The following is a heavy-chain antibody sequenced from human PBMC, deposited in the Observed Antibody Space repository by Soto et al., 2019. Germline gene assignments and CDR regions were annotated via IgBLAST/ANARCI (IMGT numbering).Heavy chain of an antibody. CDR2: INPSGGST. CDR1: GYTFTSYY. J-gene: IGHJ3*02. CDR3: ATRRYYDSSGYDDAFDI. Sequence: QVQLVQSGAEVKKPGASVKVSCKASGYTFTSYYMHWVRQAPGQGLEWMGIINPSGGSTSYAQKFQGRVTMTRDTSTSTVYMELSSLRSEDTAVYYCATRRYYDSSGYDDAFDIWGQGTMVTVSS. D-gene: IGHD3-22*01. V-gene: IGHV1-46*01.